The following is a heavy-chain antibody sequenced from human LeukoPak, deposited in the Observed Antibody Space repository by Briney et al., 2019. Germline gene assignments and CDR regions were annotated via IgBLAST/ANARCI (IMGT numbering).Heavy chain of an antibody. D-gene: IGHD3-16*01. CDR3: AKLRIAFGGLIRDAFDI. V-gene: IGHV1-69*13. CDR2: IIPIFGTT. Sequence: SVKVSCKASGGTFSSYAINWVRQAPGQGLEWMGGIIPIFGTTNYAQKFQGRVTITADESTSTAYMELSSLRSEDTATYYCAKLRIAFGGLIRDAFDIWGQGTMVSVSS. J-gene: IGHJ3*02. CDR1: GGTFSSYA.